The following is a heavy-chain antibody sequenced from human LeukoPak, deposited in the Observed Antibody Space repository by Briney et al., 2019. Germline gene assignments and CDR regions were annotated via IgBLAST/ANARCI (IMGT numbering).Heavy chain of an antibody. Sequence: ASVKVSCKASGGTFSSYAISWVRQAPGQGLEWMGRIIPIFGTANYAQKFQGRVTITTDESTSTAYMELSSLRSEDTAVYYSARARSHCSGGSCVIGEWGYWGQGTLVTVSS. V-gene: IGHV1-69*05. D-gene: IGHD2-15*01. CDR1: GGTFSSYA. CDR2: IIPIFGTA. J-gene: IGHJ4*02. CDR3: ARARSHCSGGSCVIGEWGY.